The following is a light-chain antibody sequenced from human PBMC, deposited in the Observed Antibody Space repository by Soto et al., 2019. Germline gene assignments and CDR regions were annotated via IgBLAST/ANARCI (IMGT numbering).Light chain of an antibody. J-gene: IGLJ2*01. CDR1: SSNIGALYD. CDR3: QSYDNSLSGHVV. CDR2: DNN. V-gene: IGLV1-40*01. Sequence: QSVLTQPPSVSGAPGQRVTISCTGSSSNIGALYDVNWYQQLPGTAPKLLIYDNNNRPSGVPDRFSGSKSGTSASLAITGLQAEDEADYYCQSYDNSLSGHVVFGGGTKVTGL.